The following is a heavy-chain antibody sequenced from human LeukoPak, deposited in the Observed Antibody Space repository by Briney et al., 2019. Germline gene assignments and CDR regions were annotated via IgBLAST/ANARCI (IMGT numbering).Heavy chain of an antibody. D-gene: IGHD3-22*01. Sequence: SETLSLTCTVSGGSVSSGSYYWSWIRQPPGKGLEWIGYIYYSGSTNYNPSLKSRVTISVDTSKNQFSLKLSSVTAADTAVYYCARADDSSGSFDYWGQGTLVTVSS. CDR2: IYYSGST. V-gene: IGHV4-61*01. CDR3: ARADDSSGSFDY. CDR1: GGSVSSGSYY. J-gene: IGHJ4*02.